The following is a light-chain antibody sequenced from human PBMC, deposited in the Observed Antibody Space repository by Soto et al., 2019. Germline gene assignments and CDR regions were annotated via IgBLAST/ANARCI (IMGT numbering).Light chain of an antibody. CDR1: QSIRSW. Sequence: IQMTQSPSTLSASVGDRVTITCRASQSIRSWLAWYQQKPGKAPKLLIYKASSLESGVPSRFSGSGSGTEFTLTISSLQPDDFATYYCQQYNSYSLTFGGGTKVEIK. J-gene: IGKJ4*01. V-gene: IGKV1-5*03. CDR3: QQYNSYSLT. CDR2: KAS.